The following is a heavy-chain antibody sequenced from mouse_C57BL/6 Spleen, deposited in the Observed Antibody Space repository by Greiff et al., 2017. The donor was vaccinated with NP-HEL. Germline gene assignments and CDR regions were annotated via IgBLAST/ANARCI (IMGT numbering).Heavy chain of an antibody. CDR1: GYTFTDYE. J-gene: IGHJ4*01. V-gene: IGHV1-15*01. CDR2: IDPETGGT. CDR3: TRSAVDY. Sequence: QVQLKESGAELVRPGASVTLSCKASGYTFTDYEMHWVKQTPVHGLEWIGAIDPETGGTAYNQKFKGKAILTADKSSSTAYMELRSLTSEDSAVYYCTRSAVDYWGQGTSVTVSS.